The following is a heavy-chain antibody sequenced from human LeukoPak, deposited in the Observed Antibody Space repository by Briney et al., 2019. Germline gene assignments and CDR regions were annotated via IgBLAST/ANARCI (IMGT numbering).Heavy chain of an antibody. V-gene: IGHV3-33*08. CDR3: ARDKPPRYYYYGMDV. J-gene: IGHJ6*02. Sequence: GGSLRLSCAASGFTFSSYAMSWVRQAPGKGLEWVAVIWYDGSNKYYADSVKGRFTISRDNSKNTLYLQMNSLRAEDTAVYYCARDKPPRYYYYGMDVWGQGTTVTVSS. CDR1: GFTFSSYA. CDR2: IWYDGSNK.